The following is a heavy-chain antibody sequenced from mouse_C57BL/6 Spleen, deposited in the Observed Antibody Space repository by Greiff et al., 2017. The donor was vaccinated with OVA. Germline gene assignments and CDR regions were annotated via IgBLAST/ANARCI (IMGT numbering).Heavy chain of an antibody. V-gene: IGHV1-53*01. J-gene: IGHJ2*01. Sequence: VQLQQPGTELVKPGASVKLSCKASGYTFTSYWMHWVKQRPGQGLEWIGNINPSNGGTNYNEKFKSKATLTVDKSSSTAYMQLSSLTSEDSAVYYCARNDYSNYEVLDYWGQGTTLTVSS. CDR3: ARNDYSNYEVLDY. D-gene: IGHD2-5*01. CDR2: INPSNGGT. CDR1: GYTFTSYW.